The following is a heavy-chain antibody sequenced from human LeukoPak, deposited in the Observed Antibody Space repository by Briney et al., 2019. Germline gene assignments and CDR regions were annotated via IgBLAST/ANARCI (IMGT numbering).Heavy chain of an antibody. CDR1: GFTFSSYW. J-gene: IGHJ4*02. Sequence: GGSLRLSCAASGFTFSSYWMSWVRQAPGKGLEWVANIKQDGSEKYYVDSVKGRFTISRDNAKNSLYLQMNSLRAEDTAVYYCARKLDFWSGYYGNYWGQGTLVTVSS. CDR2: IKQDGSEK. D-gene: IGHD3-3*01. V-gene: IGHV3-7*01. CDR3: ARKLDFWSGYYGNY.